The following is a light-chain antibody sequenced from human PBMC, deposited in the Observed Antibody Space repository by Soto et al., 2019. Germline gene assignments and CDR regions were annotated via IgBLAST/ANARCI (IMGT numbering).Light chain of an antibody. J-gene: IGLJ2*01. CDR2: DVS. V-gene: IGLV2-14*01. CDR3: SSYTGSSTYVV. CDR1: SSDVGGYNY. Sequence: QSALTQPASVSGSPGQSITISCTGTSSDVGGYNYVSCYQQHPGKAPKLMIYDVSNRPSGVSNRFSGSKSANTASLTISGLQAEDEADCYCSSYTGSSTYVVFGGGTKLTVL.